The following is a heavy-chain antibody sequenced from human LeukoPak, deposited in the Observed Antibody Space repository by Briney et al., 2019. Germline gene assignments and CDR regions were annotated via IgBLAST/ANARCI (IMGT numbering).Heavy chain of an antibody. CDR2: IYYSGST. CDR1: GGSISSGDYY. D-gene: IGHD2-21*02. CDR3: ARDVGDCGGDCVDAFDI. V-gene: IGHV4-30-4*01. J-gene: IGHJ3*02. Sequence: SETLSLTCTVSGGSISSGDYYWSWIRQPPGKGLEWIGYIYYSGSTYYNPSLKSRVTISVDTSKNQFSLKLSSVTAADTAVYYCARDVGDCGGDCVDAFDIRGQGTMVTVSS.